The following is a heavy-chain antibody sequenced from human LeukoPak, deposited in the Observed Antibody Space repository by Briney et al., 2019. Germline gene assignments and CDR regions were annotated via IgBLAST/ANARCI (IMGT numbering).Heavy chain of an antibody. D-gene: IGHD3-22*01. Sequence: PGGSLRLSCAASGFTFRTYAMSWVRQAPGKGLEWVSAISGSGDSTYYADSVKGRFTISRDNSWNTLFLQMNSLRAEDTAVYYCASKRLYYDSSYDAFDIWGQGTMVTVSS. J-gene: IGHJ3*02. CDR1: GFTFRTYA. CDR2: ISGSGDST. V-gene: IGHV3-23*01. CDR3: ASKRLYYDSSYDAFDI.